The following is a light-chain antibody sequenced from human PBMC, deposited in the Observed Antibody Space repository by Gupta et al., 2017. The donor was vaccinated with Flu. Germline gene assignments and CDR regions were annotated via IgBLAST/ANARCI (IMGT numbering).Light chain of an antibody. V-gene: IGLV2-14*01. CDR2: EVT. Sequence: QSALTQPASVPGSPGQSLTLSFTGTISDVGGYNYVSWYRQHPGKAPKLMIYEVTNRPSGVSNRFSGSKSGNTASLTISGLQAEDEADYFCGSYTSSSTWVFGGGTKLTVL. J-gene: IGLJ3*02. CDR3: GSYTSSSTWV. CDR1: ISDVGGYNY.